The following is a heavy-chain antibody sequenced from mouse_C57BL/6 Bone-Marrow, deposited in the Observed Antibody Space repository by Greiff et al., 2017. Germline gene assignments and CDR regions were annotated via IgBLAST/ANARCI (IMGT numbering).Heavy chain of an antibody. CDR1: GFNIKDDY. D-gene: IGHD2-3*01. J-gene: IGHJ2*01. CDR2: IDPEIGDT. CDR3: SSFDGNYFDF. V-gene: IGHV14-4*01. Sequence: EVQLQQSGAELVRPGASVKLSCTASGFNIKDDYIHWVKQRPEQGLEWIGWIDPEIGDTEYASKFQGKATITSATSSNTAYLQLSSLTSEDTSVYYCSSFDGNYFDFWGQCTPLTVAS.